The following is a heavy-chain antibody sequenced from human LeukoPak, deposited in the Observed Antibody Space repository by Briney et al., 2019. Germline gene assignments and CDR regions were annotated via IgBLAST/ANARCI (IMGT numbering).Heavy chain of an antibody. Sequence: GGSLRLSCAASGFTFSTFWMTWVRQAPGKGLEGVADINQDGSGTDYVDSVKGRFTISRDNAKNSLYLQVNSLRDDDTAVYYGWRVQKTQTGGTPDYWGQGPLFTVSS. CDR1: GFTFSTFW. CDR2: INQDGSGT. CDR3: WRVQKTQTGGTPDY. V-gene: IGHV3-7*03. J-gene: IGHJ4*02. D-gene: IGHD1-14*01.